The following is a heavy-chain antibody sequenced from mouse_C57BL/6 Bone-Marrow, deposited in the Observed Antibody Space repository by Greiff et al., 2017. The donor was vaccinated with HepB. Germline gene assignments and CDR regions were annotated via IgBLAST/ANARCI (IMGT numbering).Heavy chain of an antibody. CDR2: INPNNGGT. V-gene: IGHV1-18*01. D-gene: IGHD3-2*02. CDR3: ARSDSSGYVYYAMDY. Sequence: EVQLQQSGPELVKPGASVKIPCKASGYTFTDYNMDWVKQSHGKSLEWIGDINPNNGGTIYNQKFKGKATLTVDKSSSTAYMELRSLTSEDTAVYYCARSDSSGYVYYAMDYWGQGTSVTVSS. CDR1: GYTFTDYN. J-gene: IGHJ4*01.